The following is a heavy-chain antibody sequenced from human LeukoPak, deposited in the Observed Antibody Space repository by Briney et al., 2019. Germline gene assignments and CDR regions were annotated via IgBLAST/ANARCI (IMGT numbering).Heavy chain of an antibody. J-gene: IGHJ6*02. CDR1: GGTFSSYA. V-gene: IGHV1-69*13. CDR3: ARGHNWARRGYYGMDV. D-gene: IGHD1-20*01. CDR2: IIPIFGTA. Sequence: SVKVSCKASGGTFSSYAISWVRQAPGQGLEWMGGIIPIFGTANYAQKFQDRVTITADESTSTAYMELSSPRSEDTAVYYCARGHNWARRGYYGMDVWGQGTTVTVSS.